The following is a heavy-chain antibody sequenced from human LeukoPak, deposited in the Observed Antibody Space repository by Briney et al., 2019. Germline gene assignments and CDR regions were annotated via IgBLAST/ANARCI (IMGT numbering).Heavy chain of an antibody. CDR2: INHNGNVN. CDR3: ARGCGLDV. CDR1: GFTFSSYW. D-gene: IGHD2-8*01. J-gene: IGHJ6*02. V-gene: IGHV3-7*03. Sequence: GGSLRLSCAASGFTFSSYWMNWARQAPGEGLEWVASINHNGNVNYYVDSVKGRFTISRDNAKNSLYLQMSNLRAEDTAVYFCARGCGLDVWGQGATVTVSS.